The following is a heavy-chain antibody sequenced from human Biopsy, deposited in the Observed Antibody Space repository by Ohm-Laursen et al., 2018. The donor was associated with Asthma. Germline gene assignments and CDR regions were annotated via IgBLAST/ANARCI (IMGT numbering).Heavy chain of an antibody. J-gene: IGHJ6*02. CDR1: GDSFSNYA. CDR3: ARGYSGSDRIVYYYSGLEV. Sequence: SVQVSCKASGDSFSNYAISWVRQAPGQGLEWMGGLIPVLGTPDHAQMFEGRVTITADESTSTAFMELSSLSSEDTAVYYCARGYSGSDRIVYYYSGLEVWGQGTTVTVSS. V-gene: IGHV1-69*13. CDR2: LIPVLGTP. D-gene: IGHD5-12*01.